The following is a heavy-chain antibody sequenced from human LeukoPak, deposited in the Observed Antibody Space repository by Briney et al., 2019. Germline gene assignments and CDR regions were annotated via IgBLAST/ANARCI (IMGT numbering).Heavy chain of an antibody. V-gene: IGHV3-23*01. Sequence: GGSLKLFCIASGFPFNSYAMRWVRQAPGKGLEWVSAMSGIDAGTYYADSVQGRFTISRDNFKNTLYLQMNSLRAEDTAVYYCARWREVGATTPLDYWGQGTLVTVSS. D-gene: IGHD1-26*01. J-gene: IGHJ4*02. CDR2: MSGIDAGT. CDR3: ARWREVGATTPLDY. CDR1: GFPFNSYA.